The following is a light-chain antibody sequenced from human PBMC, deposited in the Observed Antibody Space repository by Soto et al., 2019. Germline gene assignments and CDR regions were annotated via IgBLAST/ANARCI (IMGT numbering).Light chain of an antibody. V-gene: IGKV3-20*01. Sequence: EIVLTQSPGTLSLSPGERATLSCRASQSISSSYLAWYQQKPGQAPRLIIYAASSRATGIPDRFSGSGSGTDFPLTISRLEPEDFAVYYCQQYSSSSYTFGQGTQLEIK. CDR2: AAS. CDR1: QSISSSY. J-gene: IGKJ2*01. CDR3: QQYSSSSYT.